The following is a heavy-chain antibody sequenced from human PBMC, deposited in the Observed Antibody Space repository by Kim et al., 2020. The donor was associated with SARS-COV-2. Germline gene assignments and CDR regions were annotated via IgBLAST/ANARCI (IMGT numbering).Heavy chain of an antibody. V-gene: IGHV2-5*01. Sequence: SGPTLVNPTQTLTLTCTFSGFSLSTSGVGVGWIRQPPGKALEWLALIYWHDDKRYSPSLKSRLTITKDTSKNQVVLTMTIMDPVDTATYYCVHSSSSWNFCSYAFDIWGRGTMITVSS. CDR2: IYWHDDK. D-gene: IGHD6-13*01. CDR3: VHSSSSWNFCSYAFDI. J-gene: IGHJ3*02. CDR1: GFSLSTSGVG.